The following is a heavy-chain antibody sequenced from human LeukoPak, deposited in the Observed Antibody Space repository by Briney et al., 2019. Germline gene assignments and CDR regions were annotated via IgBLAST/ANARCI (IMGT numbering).Heavy chain of an antibody. Sequence: SETLSLTCCVSGGSISNTNWWTWVRQPPGKGLEWVGEVNLQCSTNYHPSLKSRVAISVDKSENHISLKLTSVNPADTAVYYCAREGGPYRPLEYSGQGTLVTVAS. CDR1: GGSISNTNW. CDR2: VNLQCST. J-gene: IGHJ4*02. V-gene: IGHV4-4*02. CDR3: AREGGPYRPLEY.